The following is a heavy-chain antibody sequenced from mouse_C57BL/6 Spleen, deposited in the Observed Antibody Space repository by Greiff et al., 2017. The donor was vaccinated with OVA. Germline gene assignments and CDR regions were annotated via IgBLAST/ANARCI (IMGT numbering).Heavy chain of an antibody. D-gene: IGHD1-1*01. Sequence: LQQSGAELVRPGASVKLSCTASGFNIKDDYMHWVKQRPEQGLEWIGWIDPENGDTEYASKFQGKATITADTSSNTAYLQLSSLTSEDTAVYYCTTTVVDWYFDVWGTGTTVTVSS. V-gene: IGHV14-4*01. J-gene: IGHJ1*03. CDR1: GFNIKDDY. CDR3: TTTVVDWYFDV. CDR2: IDPENGDT.